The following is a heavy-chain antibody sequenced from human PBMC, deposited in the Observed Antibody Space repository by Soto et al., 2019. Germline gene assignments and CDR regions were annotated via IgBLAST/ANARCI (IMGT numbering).Heavy chain of an antibody. J-gene: IGHJ5*02. V-gene: IGHV3-30-3*01. CDR3: ARDGSSSGWFDP. D-gene: IGHD6-6*01. CDR2: ISYDGSNK. Sequence: GSLRLSCAASGFTFSSYAMHWVRQAPGKGLEWVAVISYDGSNKYYADSVKGRFTISRDNSKNTLYLQMNSLRAEDTAVYYCARDGSSSGWFDPWGQGTLVTVSS. CDR1: GFTFSSYA.